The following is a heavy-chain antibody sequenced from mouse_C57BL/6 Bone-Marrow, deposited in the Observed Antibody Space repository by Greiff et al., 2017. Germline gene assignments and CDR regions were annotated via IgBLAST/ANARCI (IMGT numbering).Heavy chain of an antibody. D-gene: IGHD2-4*01. J-gene: IGHJ2*01. CDR3: ARVDDYDGGDFDY. CDR2: IYPRSGNT. V-gene: IGHV1-81*01. Sequence: VQLQPSGAELARPGASVKLSCKASGSTFTSYGLSWVKQSTGQGLEWIGEIYPRSGNTYYNEKFKGKATLTADKSSSTAYMELRSLTSADSAVYVGARVDDYDGGDFDYWGQGTTLTVSS. CDR1: GSTFTSYG.